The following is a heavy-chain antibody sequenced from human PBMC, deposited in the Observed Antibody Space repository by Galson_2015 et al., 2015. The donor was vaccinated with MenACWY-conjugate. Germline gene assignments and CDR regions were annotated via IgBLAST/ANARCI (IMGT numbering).Heavy chain of an antibody. CDR1: GYSFTSYW. Sequence: QSGAEVKKPGESLKISCTGSGYSFTSYWIGWVRQMPGKGLEWMGIIYPGDSDTRYSPSFQGQVTISADKSISTAYLQWTSLKASDTAMYYCARPARSETYYYGSGSPNDAFDIWGQGTMVTVSS. CDR3: ARPARSETYYYGSGSPNDAFDI. CDR2: IYPGDSDT. D-gene: IGHD3-10*01. J-gene: IGHJ3*02. V-gene: IGHV5-51*01.